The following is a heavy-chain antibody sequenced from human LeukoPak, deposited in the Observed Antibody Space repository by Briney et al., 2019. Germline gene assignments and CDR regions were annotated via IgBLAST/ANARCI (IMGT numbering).Heavy chain of an antibody. J-gene: IGHJ4*02. V-gene: IGHV1-69*01. CDR1: GGTFTSYA. CDR3: ARAPPGASRHMGIDY. D-gene: IGHD3-10*01. CDR2: IIPIFGTA. Sequence: SVKVSFTASGGTFTSYAISWVRQAPGQGLEWMGGIIPIFGTANYTQKFQGRVTITADESTSTAYMELSSLRSEDTAVYYCARAPPGASRHMGIDYWGQGTLVTVSS.